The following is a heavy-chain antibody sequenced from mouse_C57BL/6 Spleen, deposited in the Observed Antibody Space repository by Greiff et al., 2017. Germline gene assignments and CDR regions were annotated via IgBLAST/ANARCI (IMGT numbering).Heavy chain of an antibody. D-gene: IGHD1-1*01. CDR3: ARDRLRGYFDY. CDR1: GFTFSDYY. J-gene: IGHJ2*01. V-gene: IGHV5-16*01. CDR2: INYDGSST. Sequence: EVQRVESEGGLVQPGSSMKLSCTASGFTFSDYYMAWVRQVPEKGLEWVANINYDGSSTYYLDPLKSRFIISRDNAKNILYLQMSSLKSEDTATYYCARDRLRGYFDYWGQGTTLTVSS.